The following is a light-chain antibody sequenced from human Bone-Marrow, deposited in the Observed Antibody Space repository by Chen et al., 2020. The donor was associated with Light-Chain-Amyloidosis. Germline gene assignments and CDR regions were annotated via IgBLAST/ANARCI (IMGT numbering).Light chain of an antibody. J-gene: IGLJ2*01. CDR3: QSADSSGTYEVI. CDR1: DLPTKY. V-gene: IGLV3-25*03. CDR2: IDT. Sequence: SYELTQPPSVSVSPGQTPRITCSGDDLPTKYAYWYQQKPGQAPVLVIHIDTERPSGISERFSGSSSGTTATLTISGVQAEDEADYHCQSADSSGTYEVIFGGGTKLTVL.